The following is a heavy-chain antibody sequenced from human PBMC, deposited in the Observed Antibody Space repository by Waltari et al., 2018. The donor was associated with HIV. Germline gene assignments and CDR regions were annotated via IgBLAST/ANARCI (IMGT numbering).Heavy chain of an antibody. Sequence: QVQLQESGPGPVKPSETLPLTCTVSGGSISSYYWSWIRQPPGTGLEWIGYIYYSGSTNYNPSLKSRVTMSVDTSKNQFSLNLSSMTAADTAVYYCARVARYRSVGTRDYFYYMDVWGKGTTVTVSS. D-gene: IGHD3-16*02. J-gene: IGHJ6*03. CDR2: IYYSGST. CDR1: GGSISSYY. CDR3: ARVARYRSVGTRDYFYYMDV. V-gene: IGHV4-59*01.